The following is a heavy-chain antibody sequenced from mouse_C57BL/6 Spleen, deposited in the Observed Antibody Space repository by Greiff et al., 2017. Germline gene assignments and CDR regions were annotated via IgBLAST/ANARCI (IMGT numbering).Heavy chain of an antibody. CDR2: INPSNGGT. CDR3: ARPIYYGNPYYAMDY. D-gene: IGHD2-1*01. Sequence: QVQLQQPGTELVKPGASVKLSCKASGYIFISYWMYWVKQRPGQGLEWIGNINPSNGGTNYNEKFKSKATLTVDKSSSTAYMQLSSLTSEDSAVYYCARPIYYGNPYYAMDYWGQGTSGTVSS. J-gene: IGHJ4*01. CDR1: GYIFISYW. V-gene: IGHV1-53*01.